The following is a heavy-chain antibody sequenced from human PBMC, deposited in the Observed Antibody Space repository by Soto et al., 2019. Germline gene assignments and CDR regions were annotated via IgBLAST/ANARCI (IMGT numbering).Heavy chain of an antibody. J-gene: IGHJ1*01. CDR3: AKPLGYCSSTSCYEVLEYFQH. Sequence: GGSLRLSCAASGFTFSSYGMHWVRQAPGKGLEWVAVISYDGSNKYYADSVKGRFTISRDNSKNTLYLQMNSLRAEDTAVYYCAKPLGYCSSTSCYEVLEYFQHWGQGTLVTVSS. D-gene: IGHD2-2*01. CDR1: GFTFSSYG. CDR2: ISYDGSNK. V-gene: IGHV3-30*18.